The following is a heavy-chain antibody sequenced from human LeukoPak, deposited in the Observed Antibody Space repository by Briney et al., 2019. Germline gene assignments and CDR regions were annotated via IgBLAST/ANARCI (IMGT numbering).Heavy chain of an antibody. V-gene: IGHV4-39*01. CDR1: GGSISSSSYY. J-gene: IGHJ4*02. CDR2: IYYSGST. CDR3: TSVATMIFDY. D-gene: IGHD5-12*01. Sequence: SETLSLTCAVSGGSISSSSYYCGWIRQPPGKGLEWIGSIYYSGSTYYNPSLKSRVTISVDTSKNQFSLKLSSVTAADTAVYYCTSVATMIFDYWGQGTLVTVSS.